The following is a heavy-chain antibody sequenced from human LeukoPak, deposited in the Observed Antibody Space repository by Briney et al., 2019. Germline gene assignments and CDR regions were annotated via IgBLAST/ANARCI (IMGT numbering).Heavy chain of an antibody. J-gene: IGHJ4*02. Sequence: ASVKVSCKASGYTFSGYYIHWVRQAPGQGLEWMGWINTNTGNPTYAQGFTGRFVFSLDTSVSTAYLQISSLKAEDTAVYYCARGPERTRYYDSSGYQIDYWGQGTLVTVSS. CDR3: ARGPERTRYYDSSGYQIDY. D-gene: IGHD3-22*01. CDR1: GYTFSGYY. V-gene: IGHV7-4-1*02. CDR2: INTNTGNP.